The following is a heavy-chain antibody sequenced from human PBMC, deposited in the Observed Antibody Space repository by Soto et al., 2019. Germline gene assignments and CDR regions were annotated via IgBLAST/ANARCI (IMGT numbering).Heavy chain of an antibody. V-gene: IGHV3-23*01. J-gene: IGHJ4*02. D-gene: IGHD5-18*01. Sequence: EVQLLESGGGLVQPGGSLRLSCAASGFTFSSYAMSWVRQAPGKGLEWVSAISGSGGSTYYADSVKGRFTISRDNSKNTLYLQMNCLRAEDTAVYYCAKCSGYSYGIDYWGQGTLVTVSS. CDR1: GFTFSSYA. CDR3: AKCSGYSYGIDY. CDR2: ISGSGGST.